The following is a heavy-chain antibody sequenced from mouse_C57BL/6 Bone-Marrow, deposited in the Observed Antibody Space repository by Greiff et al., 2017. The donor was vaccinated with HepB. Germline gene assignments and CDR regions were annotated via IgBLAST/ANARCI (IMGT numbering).Heavy chain of an antibody. J-gene: IGHJ4*01. D-gene: IGHD1-1*01. CDR1: GYTFTNYW. V-gene: IGHV1-63*01. CDR2: IYPGGGYT. CDR3: AREGLLCMDY. Sequence: VQLQQSGAELVRPGTSVKMSCKASGYTFTNYWIGWAKQRPGHGLEWIGDIYPGGGYTNYNEKFKGKATLTADKSSSTAYMQFSSLTSEDSAIYYCAREGLLCMDYWGQGTSVTVSS.